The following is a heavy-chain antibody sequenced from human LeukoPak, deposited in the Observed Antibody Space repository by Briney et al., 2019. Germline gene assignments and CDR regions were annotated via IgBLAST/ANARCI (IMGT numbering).Heavy chain of an antibody. CDR1: GFTFSDYE. D-gene: IGHD3-10*02. Sequence: GGSLRLSCAASGFTFSDYEMNWVRQAPGKGLEWVSYISSSASIIYYSDSVKGRFTISRDNAKNSLYLQMNSLRAEDTAVYYCAELGITMIGGVWGKGTTVTISS. J-gene: IGHJ6*04. CDR3: AELGITMIGGV. V-gene: IGHV3-48*03. CDR2: ISSSASII.